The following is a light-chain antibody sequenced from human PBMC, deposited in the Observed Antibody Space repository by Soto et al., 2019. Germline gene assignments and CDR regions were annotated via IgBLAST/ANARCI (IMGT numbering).Light chain of an antibody. CDR2: DVS. CDR3: NSFTTTNTYV. Sequence: LTQPASVSGSHGQSITISCTGASSDVGGFDHVSWYQQHPGKVPRLLIYDVSSRPSGVSDRFSGSKSGNTASLTISGLQAEDEADYYCNSFTTTNTYVFGTGTKVTVL. CDR1: SSDVGGFDH. J-gene: IGLJ1*01. V-gene: IGLV2-14*03.